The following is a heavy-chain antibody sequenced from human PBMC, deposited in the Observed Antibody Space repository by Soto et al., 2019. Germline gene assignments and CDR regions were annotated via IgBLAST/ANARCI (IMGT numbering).Heavy chain of an antibody. J-gene: IGHJ6*02. Sequence: PGGSLRLSCAASGFTFSSYSMNWVRQAPGKGLEWVSSISSSSSYIYYADSVKGRFTISRDNAKNSLYLQMNSLRAEDTAVYYCARDLVVTVFYYYYGMDVWGQGTTVTVSS. CDR1: GFTFSSYS. CDR2: ISSSSSYI. D-gene: IGHD2-8*02. CDR3: ARDLVVTVFYYYYGMDV. V-gene: IGHV3-21*01.